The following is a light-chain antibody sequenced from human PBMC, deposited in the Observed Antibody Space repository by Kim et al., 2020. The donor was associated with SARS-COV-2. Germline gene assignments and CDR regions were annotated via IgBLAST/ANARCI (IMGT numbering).Light chain of an antibody. CDR2: GAS. J-gene: IGKJ1*01. V-gene: IGKV3-15*01. CDR1: QSVSSN. Sequence: EILMTQSPATLSVSPGERATLSCRASQSVSSNLAWYQQNPGQAPRLLIYGASTRATGIPARFSGSGSGTEFTLTISSLQSEDCAVYYCQQYEDSPWTFGQGTKVDIK. CDR3: QQYEDSPWT.